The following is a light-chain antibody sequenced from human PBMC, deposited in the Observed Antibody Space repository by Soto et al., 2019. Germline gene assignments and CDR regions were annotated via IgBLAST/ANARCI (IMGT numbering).Light chain of an antibody. J-gene: IGKJ3*01. CDR2: GAS. Sequence: EIVLTQSPGTLSLSPGERATLSCRASQSVSSSYLAWYQQKPGQAPRLLIYGASSRATGIPDRFSGSGSGTDFTRTISRLEPEDFAVYSCQQYGSSLTFGPGTKVDIK. V-gene: IGKV3-20*01. CDR1: QSVSSSY. CDR3: QQYGSSLT.